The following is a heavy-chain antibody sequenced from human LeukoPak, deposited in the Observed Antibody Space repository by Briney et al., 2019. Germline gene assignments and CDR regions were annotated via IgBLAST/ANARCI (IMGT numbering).Heavy chain of an antibody. J-gene: IGHJ4*02. CDR2: INPNSGNT. V-gene: IGHV1-8*01. D-gene: IGHD2-2*02. Sequence: ASVKVSCKASGCDFSSFDVNWVRQAPGQGLEWMGWINPNSGNTGYAQKFQGRVTMTRDTSISTAYMELSKLRSEDTAVYYCARGTPYCSSASCYNYWGQGSLVTVSS. CDR3: ARGTPYCSSASCYNY. CDR1: GCDFSSFD.